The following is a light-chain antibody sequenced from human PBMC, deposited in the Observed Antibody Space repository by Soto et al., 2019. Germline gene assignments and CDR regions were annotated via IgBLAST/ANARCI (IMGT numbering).Light chain of an antibody. Sequence: DIPMTQSPSTLSGSVGDRVTITCRASQTISSWLAWYQQKPGKAPKLLIYKASTVKSGVTSRFSGSGSGTEFTLTISSLQPDDFATYYCQHYNSYSEAFGQGTKVELK. CDR1: QTISSW. V-gene: IGKV1-5*03. CDR3: QHYNSYSEA. CDR2: KAS. J-gene: IGKJ1*01.